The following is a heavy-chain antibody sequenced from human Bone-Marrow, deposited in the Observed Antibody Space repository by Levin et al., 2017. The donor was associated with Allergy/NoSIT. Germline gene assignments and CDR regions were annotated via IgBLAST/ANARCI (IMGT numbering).Heavy chain of an antibody. J-gene: IGHJ5*02. V-gene: IGHV4-31*03. D-gene: IGHD5/OR15-5a*01. CDR3: ARLVSTGLWYRGWFDP. Sequence: NPSETLSLTCTVSGDSITTGGYYWSWVRQRPGEGLEWVAYIDYVGATYYNPSLQSRTTMSRDTSRNQVSLTMTSVTAADTATYYCARLVSTGLWYRGWFDPWGPGARVLVSS. CDR2: IDYVGAT. CDR1: GDSITTGGYY.